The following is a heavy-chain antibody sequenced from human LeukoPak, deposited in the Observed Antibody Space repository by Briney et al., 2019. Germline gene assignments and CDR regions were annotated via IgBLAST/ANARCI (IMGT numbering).Heavy chain of an antibody. D-gene: IGHD3-22*01. CDR3: ARSRKYYYDSSGSYYFDY. V-gene: IGHV4-34*01. CDR2: INHSGST. Sequence: SETLSLTCAVSGGSFSGYYWSWIRQPPGKGLEWIGEINHSGSTNYNPSLKSRVTISVDTSKNQFSLKLSSVTAADTAVYYCARSRKYYYDSSGSYYFDYWGQGTLVTVSS. J-gene: IGHJ4*02. CDR1: GGSFSGYY.